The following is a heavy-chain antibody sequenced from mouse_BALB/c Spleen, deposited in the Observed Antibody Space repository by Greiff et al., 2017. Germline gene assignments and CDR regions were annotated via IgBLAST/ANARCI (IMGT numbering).Heavy chain of an antibody. V-gene: IGHV5-9-3*01. D-gene: IGHD1-1*01. CDR2: ISSGGSYT. J-gene: IGHJ4*01. Sequence: EVKLVESGGGLVKPGGSLKLSCAASGFTFSSYAMSWVRQTPEKRLEWVATISSGGSYTYYPDSVKGRFTISRDNAKNTLYLQMSSLRSEDTAMYYCARHVLRYYAMDYWGQGTSVTVSS. CDR1: GFTFSSYA. CDR3: ARHVLRYYAMDY.